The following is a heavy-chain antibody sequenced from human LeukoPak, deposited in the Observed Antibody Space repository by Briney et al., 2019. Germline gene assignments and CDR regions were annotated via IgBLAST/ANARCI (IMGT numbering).Heavy chain of an antibody. V-gene: IGHV4-30-4*01. Sequence: SETLSLTCTVSGGSISSGDYYWSWIRQPPGKGLEWIGYIYYSGSTYYNPSLKSRVTISVDTSKNQFSLKLSSVTAADTAVYYCARVPRITMVRGVITNWGQGTLVTVSS. CDR1: GGSISSGDYY. CDR2: IYYSGST. J-gene: IGHJ4*02. D-gene: IGHD3-10*01. CDR3: ARVPRITMVRGVITN.